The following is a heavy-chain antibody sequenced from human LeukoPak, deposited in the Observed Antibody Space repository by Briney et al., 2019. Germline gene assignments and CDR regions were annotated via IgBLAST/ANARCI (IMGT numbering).Heavy chain of an antibody. V-gene: IGHV3-21*01. CDR1: GFTFSGYS. CDR2: ISSASSYI. J-gene: IGHJ4*02. D-gene: IGHD3-10*01. Sequence: GGSLRLSCAASGFTFSGYSMNWVRQAPGKGLEWVSSISSASSYIYYTDSVKGRFTISRDNAKNSLYLQMNSLRAKDTAVYYCARDRVSSGTMFDYWGQGTLVTVSS. CDR3: ARDRVSSGTMFDY.